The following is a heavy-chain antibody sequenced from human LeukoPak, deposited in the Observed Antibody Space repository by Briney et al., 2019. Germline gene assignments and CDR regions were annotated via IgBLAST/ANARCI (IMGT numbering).Heavy chain of an antibody. CDR1: GGTFSSYA. CDR3: ARDLPGRGYSYGSPILIYYFDY. D-gene: IGHD5-18*01. V-gene: IGHV1-69*04. J-gene: IGHJ4*02. CDR2: IIPILGIA. Sequence: GASVKVSCKASGGTFSSYAISWVRQAPGQGLEWMGRIIPILGIANYAQKFQGRVTITADKSTSTAYMELSSLRSEDTAVYYCARDLPGRGYSYGSPILIYYFDYWGQGTLVTVSS.